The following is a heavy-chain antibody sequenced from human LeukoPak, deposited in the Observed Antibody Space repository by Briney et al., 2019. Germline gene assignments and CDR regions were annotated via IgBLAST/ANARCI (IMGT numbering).Heavy chain of an antibody. Sequence: GASVKVSCKASGYTFTGYYMHWVRQAPGQGLEWMGWINPKSGVTKYAQKFQGRVTMTRDTSISTAYMELSRLRSDDTAVYYCARGSGSYLNYYMDVWGKGTTVTVSS. J-gene: IGHJ6*03. V-gene: IGHV1-2*02. CDR2: INPKSGVT. D-gene: IGHD1-26*01. CDR3: ARGSGSYLNYYMDV. CDR1: GYTFTGYY.